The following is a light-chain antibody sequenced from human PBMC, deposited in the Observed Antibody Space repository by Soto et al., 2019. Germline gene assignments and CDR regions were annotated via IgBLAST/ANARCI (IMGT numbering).Light chain of an antibody. CDR3: MQGTHWPPYT. V-gene: IGKV2-30*01. CDR2: KVS. J-gene: IGKJ2*01. CDR1: QSLVYSNGNTY. Sequence: DVVMTQSPLSLPVTLGQPASISCRSSQSLVYSNGNTYLSWFQQRPGQSPRRLIYKVSNRDSGVRDRFSGRGSGTDFTLKISRVEAEDVGVYYCMQGTHWPPYTFGQGTKLEIK.